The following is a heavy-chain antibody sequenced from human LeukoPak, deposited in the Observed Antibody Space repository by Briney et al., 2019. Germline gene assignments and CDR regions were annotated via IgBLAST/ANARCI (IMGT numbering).Heavy chain of an antibody. CDR3: ARTPHTDHGDYASTDY. Sequence: ASVKVSCKASGYTFTSYGISWVRQAPGQGLEWMGWISAYNGNTNYAQKLQGRVTMTTDTSTSTAYMELRSLRSDDTAVYYCARTPHTDHGDYASTDYWGQGTLVTVSS. CDR2: ISAYNGNT. CDR1: GYTFTSYG. J-gene: IGHJ4*02. D-gene: IGHD4-17*01. V-gene: IGHV1-18*01.